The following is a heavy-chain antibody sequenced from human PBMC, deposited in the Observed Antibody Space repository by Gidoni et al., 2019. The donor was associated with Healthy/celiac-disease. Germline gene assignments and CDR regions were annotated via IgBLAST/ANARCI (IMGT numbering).Heavy chain of an antibody. CDR2: IRSKANRYAT. CDR3: TRRRLSGSHTDAFDI. CDR1: GFTFSGSA. Sequence: EVQLVESGGGLVQPGGSLTLSCAASGFTFSGSAMHWVRQASGKGLEWVGRIRSKANRYATAYAAAVKGRFTISRDDSKNTAYLQMNSLKTEDTAVYYCTRRRLSGSHTDAFDIWGQGTMVTVSS. J-gene: IGHJ3*02. V-gene: IGHV3-73*01. D-gene: IGHD1-26*01.